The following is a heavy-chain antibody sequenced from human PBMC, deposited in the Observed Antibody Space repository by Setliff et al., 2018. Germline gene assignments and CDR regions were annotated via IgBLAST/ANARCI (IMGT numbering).Heavy chain of an antibody. CDR1: GFTFSSFW. J-gene: IGHJ6*02. D-gene: IGHD3-10*01. Sequence: PGGSLRLSCAASGFTFSSFWMAWVRQSPGRGLEWVANINQDGSGKFYADSVRGRFTTSRDNAKNSLYLQMNSLRAEDSAVYYCARDGVFYAMDFWGQGTTVTVSS. CDR2: INQDGSGK. V-gene: IGHV3-7*01. CDR3: ARDGVFYAMDF.